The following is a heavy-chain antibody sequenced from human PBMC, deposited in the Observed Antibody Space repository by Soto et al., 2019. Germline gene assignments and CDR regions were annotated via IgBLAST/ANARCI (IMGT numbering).Heavy chain of an antibody. CDR2: IFHSLGA. Sequence: PSETLSLTCAVSGGSTTSDYLSWIRQPPGKGLEWLGYIFHSLGAKYNPSLGSRGTISLDTSKNQLSLSLRSVTAADTAIYYCVRDPNGLGDYWGQGTLVTVSS. J-gene: IGHJ4*02. CDR3: VRDPNGLGDY. D-gene: IGHD3-10*01. V-gene: IGHV4-59*01. CDR1: GGSTTSDY.